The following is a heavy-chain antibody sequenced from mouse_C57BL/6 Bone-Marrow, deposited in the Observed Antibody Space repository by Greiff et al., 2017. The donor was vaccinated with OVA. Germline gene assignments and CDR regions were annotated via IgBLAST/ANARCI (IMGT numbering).Heavy chain of an antibody. D-gene: IGHD2-2*01. CDR2: IYPGSGNI. Sequence: QVQLQQSGAELVRPGASVKLSCKASGYTFTDYYISWVKQRPGQGLEWIARIYPGSGNIYYNEKFKGKVTLTAEKSSSTAYMQLSSLTSDHSAVYFCARSERLRDYFNYWGQGTTLTVSS. CDR1: GYTFTDYY. V-gene: IGHV1-76*01. CDR3: ARSERLRDYFNY. J-gene: IGHJ2*01.